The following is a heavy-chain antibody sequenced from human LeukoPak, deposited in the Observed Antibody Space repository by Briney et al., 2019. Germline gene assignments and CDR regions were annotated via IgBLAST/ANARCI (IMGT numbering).Heavy chain of an antibody. J-gene: IGHJ5*02. CDR1: GFTFSRFG. Sequence: GGSLRLSCAASGFTFSRFGMHWVREAPGQGLEWGAFILYDGTKKYYADSVKGRFTISRDISRNTLSLQMSSLRAEDTAVYYCAKRFATGTTNWFDPWGRGTLVTVSS. CDR2: ILYDGTKK. V-gene: IGHV3-30*02. CDR3: AKRFATGTTNWFDP. D-gene: IGHD1-1*01.